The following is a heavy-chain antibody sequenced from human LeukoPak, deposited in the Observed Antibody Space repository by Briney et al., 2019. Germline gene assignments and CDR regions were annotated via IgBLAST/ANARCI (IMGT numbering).Heavy chain of an antibody. D-gene: IGHD1-26*01. V-gene: IGHV3-23*01. CDR2: ISGSGGTT. CDR3: AKSRWETYAVRAFDI. Sequence: GGSLRLSCAASGFTFSNYAMSWVRQAPGKGLEWVSVISGSGGTTYYGDSVKGRFTISRDNSKNALYLQMHSLRAEDTAVYYCAKSRWETYAVRAFDIWGQGTMVTVSS. CDR1: GFTFSNYA. J-gene: IGHJ3*02.